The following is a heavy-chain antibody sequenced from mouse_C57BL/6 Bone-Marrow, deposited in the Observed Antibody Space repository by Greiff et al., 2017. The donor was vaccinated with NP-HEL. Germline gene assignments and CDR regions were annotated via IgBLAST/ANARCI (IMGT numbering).Heavy chain of an antibody. CDR1: GFSFNTYA. CDR2: IRSKSNNYAT. J-gene: IGHJ3*01. V-gene: IGHV10-1*01. Sequence: DVQLVESGGGLVQPKGSLKLSCAASGFSFNTYAMNWVRQAPGKGLEWVARIRSKSNNYATYYADSVKDRFTISRDDSESMLYLQMNNLKTEDTAIYYCVRPYYYGSSSFAYWGQGTLVTVSA. CDR3: VRPYYYGSSSFAY. D-gene: IGHD1-1*01.